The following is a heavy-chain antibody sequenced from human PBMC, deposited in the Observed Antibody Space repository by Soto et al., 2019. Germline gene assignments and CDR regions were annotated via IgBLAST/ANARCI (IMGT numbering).Heavy chain of an antibody. CDR1: GFTLSAYD. D-gene: IGHD2-15*01. J-gene: IGHJ6*02. CDR3: ARTYSGRLPRRADYYYAMDV. CDR2: LGAADDP. Sequence: GGSLRLSCAASGFTLSAYDMHWVRQAEGKGLEWVSALGAADDPYYLVSVKGRFTISRENAKNSLYLQMNNLRAGDTAVYYCARTYSGRLPRRADYYYAMDVWGQGTTVTVSS. V-gene: IGHV3-13*05.